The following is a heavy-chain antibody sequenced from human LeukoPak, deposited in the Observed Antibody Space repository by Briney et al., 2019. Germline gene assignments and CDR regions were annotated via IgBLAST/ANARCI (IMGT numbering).Heavy chain of an antibody. CDR2: ISAGNGNT. V-gene: IGHV1-18*01. D-gene: IGHD6-13*01. J-gene: IGHJ4*02. CDR1: GYTFTSYG. CDR3: ARGWGLYDLAAADY. Sequence: GASVKVSCRASGYTFTSYGISWVRQAPGQGLEWMGWISAGNGNTKYSQKFQGRVTITRDTSASTAYMELSSLRSEDTAVYYCARGWGLYDLAAADYWGQGTLVTVSS.